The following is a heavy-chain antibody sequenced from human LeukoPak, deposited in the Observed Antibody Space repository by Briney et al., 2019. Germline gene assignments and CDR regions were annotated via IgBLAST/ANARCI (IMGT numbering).Heavy chain of an antibody. V-gene: IGHV4-59*06. CDR2: IYYSGST. J-gene: IGHJ6*02. CDR3: ARGVDSSSWFVGMDV. Sequence: PGGSLRLSCAASGFTFSSYSMNWVRQAPGKGLEWIGYIYYSGSTYYNPSLKSRVTISVDTSKNQFSLKLSSVTAADTAVYYCARGVDSSSWFVGMDVWGQGTTVTVSS. CDR1: GFTFSSYS. D-gene: IGHD6-13*01.